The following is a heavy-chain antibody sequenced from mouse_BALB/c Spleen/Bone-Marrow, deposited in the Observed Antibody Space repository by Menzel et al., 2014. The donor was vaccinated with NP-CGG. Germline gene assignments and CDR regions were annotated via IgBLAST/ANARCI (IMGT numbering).Heavy chain of an antibody. J-gene: IGHJ3*01. CDR1: GFNIKDTY. D-gene: IGHD2-2*01. Sequence: EVKVVESGAELVKPGAPVKLSCTASGFNIKDTYMHWVKQRPEQGLEWIGRIDPANGNTKYDPKFQGKATITADTSSNTAYLQLSSLTSEDTAVYYCARWLPLAYWGQGTLVIVSA. CDR2: IDPANGNT. CDR3: ARWLPLAY. V-gene: IGHV14-3*02.